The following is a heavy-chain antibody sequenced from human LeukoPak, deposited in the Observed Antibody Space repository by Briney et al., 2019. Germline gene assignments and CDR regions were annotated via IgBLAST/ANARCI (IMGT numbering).Heavy chain of an antibody. CDR1: GFTFSSYA. Sequence: GGSLRLSCAASGFTFSSYAMSWVRQAPGKGLEWVSYISSSGDTVYYADSVKGRFTMSRDNAKNSLYLQMNSLRAEDTAVYYCARHNWFDPWGQGTLVTVSS. CDR3: ARHNWFDP. V-gene: IGHV3-48*03. J-gene: IGHJ5*02. CDR2: ISSSGDTV.